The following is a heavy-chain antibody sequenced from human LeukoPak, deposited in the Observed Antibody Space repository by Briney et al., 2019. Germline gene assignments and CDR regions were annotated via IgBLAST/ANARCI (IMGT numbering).Heavy chain of an antibody. CDR1: GFTFSSYG. V-gene: IGHV3-30*18. CDR2: ISYDGSNK. J-gene: IGHJ6*02. Sequence: GRSLRLSCAASGFTFSSYGMHWVRQAPGKGLEWVAVISYDGSNKYYADSVKGRFTTSRDNSKNTLYLQMNSLRAEDTAVYYCAKDMGTIFGVVTNYYYYGMDVWGQGTTVTVSS. D-gene: IGHD3-3*01. CDR3: AKDMGTIFGVVTNYYYYGMDV.